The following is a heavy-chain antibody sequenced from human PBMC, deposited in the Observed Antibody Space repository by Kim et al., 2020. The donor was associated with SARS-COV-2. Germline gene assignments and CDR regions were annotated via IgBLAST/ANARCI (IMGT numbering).Heavy chain of an antibody. Sequence: DSVEGRFTITRDNPKNTLYLKMNSLRAEDPAVYYCAKSKEVWELPPFDYWGQGTLVTVSS. D-gene: IGHD1-26*01. V-gene: IGHV3-23*01. CDR3: AKSKEVWELPPFDY. J-gene: IGHJ4*02.